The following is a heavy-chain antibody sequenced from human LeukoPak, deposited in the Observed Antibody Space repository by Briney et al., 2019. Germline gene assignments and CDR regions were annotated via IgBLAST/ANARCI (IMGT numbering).Heavy chain of an antibody. CDR3: ARGGPGTGMDY. J-gene: IGHJ4*02. CDR2: INNDEITT. D-gene: IGHD1-1*01. Sequence: GGSLRLSCVDSGFTFSSLWMHWVRQAPGKGLVWVSRINNDEITTTYADSVKGRFTISRDNAKNTLYLQMNSLRAEDTAIYYCARGGPGTGMDYWGQGALVTVSS. V-gene: IGHV3-74*01. CDR1: GFTFSSLW.